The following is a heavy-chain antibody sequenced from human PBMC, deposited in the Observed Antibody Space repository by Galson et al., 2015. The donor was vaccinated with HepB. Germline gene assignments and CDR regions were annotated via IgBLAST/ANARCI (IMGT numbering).Heavy chain of an antibody. CDR1: GYTFTSYD. CDR2: MNPNSGNT. Sequence: SVKVSCKASGYTFTSYDINWVRQATGQGLEWMGWMNPNSGNTGYAQKFQGRVTMTRNTSISTAYMELSSLRSEDTAVYYCARGSPSDGDYGVVVGGEGDYFDYWGQGTLVTVSS. D-gene: IGHD4-17*01. V-gene: IGHV1-8*01. J-gene: IGHJ4*02. CDR3: ARGSPSDGDYGVVVGGEGDYFDY.